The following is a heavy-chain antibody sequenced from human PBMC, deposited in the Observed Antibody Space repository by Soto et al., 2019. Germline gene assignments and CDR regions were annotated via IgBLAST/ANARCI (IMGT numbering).Heavy chain of an antibody. J-gene: IGHJ4*02. Sequence: PSETLSLTCTVSGGTISSWYWSWIRQPPGKGLEWIGYIYYSGSTNCNPSLKSRVTISVDTSKNQFSLKLSSVTAADTAVYYCARRYCRSGDCYSDYWGQGALVTVSS. V-gene: IGHV4-59*08. CDR3: ARRYCRSGDCYSDY. CDR2: IYYSGST. D-gene: IGHD2-21*02. CDR1: GGTISSWY.